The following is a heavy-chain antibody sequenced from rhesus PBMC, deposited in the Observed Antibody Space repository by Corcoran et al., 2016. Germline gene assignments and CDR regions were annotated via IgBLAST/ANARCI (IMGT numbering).Heavy chain of an antibody. D-gene: IGHD1-1*01. V-gene: IGHV3-100*02. CDR3: TSFSWNLDY. J-gene: IGHJ4*01. CDR2: ISESGGTP. CDR1: GFTFSSYE. Sequence: EVQLVESGGGLVKPGGSLRLSCVASGFTFSSYEMHWVRQAPGKGLGWVSVISESGGTPYYADSVKGRFTISRDNAKNSLFLQMNSLGAEDTAVYYCTSFSWNLDYWGQGVLVTVSS.